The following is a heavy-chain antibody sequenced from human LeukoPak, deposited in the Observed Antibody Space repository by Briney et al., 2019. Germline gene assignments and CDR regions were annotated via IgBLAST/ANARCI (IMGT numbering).Heavy chain of an antibody. CDR1: DTSVNTYY. D-gene: IGHD3-10*01. J-gene: IGHJ4*02. CDR2: IYATGTT. CDR3: AKVAKYYYGPETYFFFEH. V-gene: IGHV4-4*07. Sequence: SETLSLTCTVSDTSVNTYYWSWIRQPAGKGLEWIGHIYATGTTNYNPSLNSRVTTSIDTSKNQFSLNLRSVTAADTAVYYCAKVAKYYYGPETYFFFEHWGQGTLVTVSS.